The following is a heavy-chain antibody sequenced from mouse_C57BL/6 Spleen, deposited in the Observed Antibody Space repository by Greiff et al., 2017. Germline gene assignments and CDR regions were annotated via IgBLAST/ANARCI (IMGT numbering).Heavy chain of an antibody. CDR1: GFTFSSYG. Sequence: EVKLVESGGDLVKPGGSLKLSCAASGFTFSSYGMSWVRQTPDKRLEWVATISSGGSYTYYPDSVTGRFTISRDNAKNTLYLQMSSLKSEDTAMYYCARPLYDYDAYAMDYWGQGTSVTVSS. V-gene: IGHV5-6*01. CDR2: ISSGGSYT. J-gene: IGHJ4*01. D-gene: IGHD2-4*01. CDR3: ARPLYDYDAYAMDY.